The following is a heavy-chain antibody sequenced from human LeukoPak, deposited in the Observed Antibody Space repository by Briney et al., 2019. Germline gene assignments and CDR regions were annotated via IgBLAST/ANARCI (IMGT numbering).Heavy chain of an antibody. Sequence: GGSLRLSCAASGFTFSSYGMHWVRQAPGKGLEWVAVIWYDGSNKYYADSVKGRFTISRDNSKNTLHLQMNSLRAEDTAVYYCARDRDWFDPWGQGTLVTVSS. CDR2: IWYDGSNK. CDR1: GFTFSSYG. CDR3: ARDRDWFDP. D-gene: IGHD3-10*01. J-gene: IGHJ5*02. V-gene: IGHV3-33*01.